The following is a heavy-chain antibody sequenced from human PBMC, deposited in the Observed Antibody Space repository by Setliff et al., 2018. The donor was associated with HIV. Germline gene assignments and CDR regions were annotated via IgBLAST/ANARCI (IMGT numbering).Heavy chain of an antibody. D-gene: IGHD3-22*01. CDR2: ISTYNGNT. V-gene: IGHV1-18*01. Sequence: ASVKVSCKASGYTLTSKGISWVRQAPGQGLEWMGWISTYNGNTNYVQNFQGRVSMTRDTSITTAYMELSRLRSDDTAVYYCARDRWYYYDSSGYFPDYWGQGTLVTVSS. CDR3: ARDRWYYYDSSGYFPDY. J-gene: IGHJ4*01. CDR1: GYTLTSKG.